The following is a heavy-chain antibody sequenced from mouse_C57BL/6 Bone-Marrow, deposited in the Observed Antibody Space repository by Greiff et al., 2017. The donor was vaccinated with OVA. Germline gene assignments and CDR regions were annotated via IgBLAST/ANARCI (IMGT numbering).Heavy chain of an antibody. V-gene: IGHV3-6*01. CDR1: GYSITSGYY. D-gene: IGHD1-1*01. CDR2: ISYDGSN. J-gene: IGHJ4*01. Sequence: EVKLQESGPGLVKPSQSLSLTCSVTGYSITSGYYWNWIRQFPGNKLEWMGYISYDGSNNYKPSLKNRISITRDTSKNQFFLKLNSVTTEDTATYYCARVTTVVATYYYAMDYWGQGTSVTVSS. CDR3: ARVTTVVATYYYAMDY.